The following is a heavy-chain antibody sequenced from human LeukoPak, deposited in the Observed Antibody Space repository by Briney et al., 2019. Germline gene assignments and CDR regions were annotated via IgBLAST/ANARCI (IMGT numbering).Heavy chain of an antibody. CDR2: VGTSGGG. D-gene: IGHD3-22*01. V-gene: IGHV3-23*01. CDR3: ATVSSGYPYYYYGMDV. CDR1: GFTFSNYP. J-gene: IGHJ6*02. Sequence: GGSLRLSCVASGFTFSNYPMTWVRQAPGKGLEWVSAVGTSGGGKYAESVKGRLTISRDNSKNTLYMQMNSLRAEDTAVYYCATVSSGYPYYYYGMDVWGQGTTVTVSS.